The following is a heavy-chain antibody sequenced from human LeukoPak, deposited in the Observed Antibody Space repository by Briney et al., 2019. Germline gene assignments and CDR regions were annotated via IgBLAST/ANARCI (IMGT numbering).Heavy chain of an antibody. J-gene: IGHJ4*02. V-gene: IGHV3-30*18. CDR1: GLTFSSYG. D-gene: IGHD6-13*01. CDR2: ISFDGSNE. Sequence: GRSLRLSCAASGLTFSSYGMHWVRQAPGKGLEWVSVISFDGSNEFYADSVKGRFTISRDNSKNTLYLQMISLRAEDTAVYYCAKQREGTSWSPDYWGQGTLVTVSS. CDR3: AKQREGTSWSPDY.